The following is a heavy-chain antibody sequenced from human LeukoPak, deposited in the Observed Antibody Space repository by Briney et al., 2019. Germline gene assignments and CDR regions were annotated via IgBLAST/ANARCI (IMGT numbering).Heavy chain of an antibody. J-gene: IGHJ3*02. CDR2: ISTDGRGT. CDR3: ARESDSYYAFDI. Sequence: GGSLRLSCAASGFTFSNSWMHWVRQAPGKGLEWVSRISTDGRGTNYADSVQGRFTISRDNAKNTLYLQMNSLRAEDTAVYYCARESDSYYAFDIWGQGTMVTVSS. D-gene: IGHD1-26*01. V-gene: IGHV3-74*01. CDR1: GFTFSNSW.